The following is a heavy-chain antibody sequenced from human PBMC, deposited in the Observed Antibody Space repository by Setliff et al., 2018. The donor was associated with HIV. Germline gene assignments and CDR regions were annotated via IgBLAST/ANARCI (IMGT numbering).Heavy chain of an antibody. CDR2: VNNDGTDT. CDR1: GFTLNSYW. V-gene: IGHV3-74*01. CDR3: ARGGFNHAFDI. J-gene: IGHJ3*02. Sequence: LRLSCVASGFTLNSYWMYWVRQAPGKGLVCVSRVNNDGTDTIYADSVKGRFTISRDNAKSTVYLQMGSLSADDTAVYYCARGGFNHAFDIWGQGTMVTVSS. D-gene: IGHD2-15*01.